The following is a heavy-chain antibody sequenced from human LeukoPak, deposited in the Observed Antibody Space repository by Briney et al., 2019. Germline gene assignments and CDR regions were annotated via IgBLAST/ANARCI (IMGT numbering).Heavy chain of an antibody. V-gene: IGHV3-73*01. CDR1: GFTFSGSA. CDR2: IRSKANSYAT. J-gene: IGHJ6*03. Sequence: GGSLRLSCAASGFTFSGSAMHWVRQASGKGLEWVGRIRSKANSYATAYAASVKGRFTISRDDSKNTAYLQMNSLKTEDTAVYYCTRRIEYDFWSGYYPSYYYYMDVWGKGTTVTVSS. D-gene: IGHD3-3*01. CDR3: TRRIEYDFWSGYYPSYYYYMDV.